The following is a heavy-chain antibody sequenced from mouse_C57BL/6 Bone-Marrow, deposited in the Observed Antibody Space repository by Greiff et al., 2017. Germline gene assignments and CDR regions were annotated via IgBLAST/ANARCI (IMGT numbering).Heavy chain of an antibody. J-gene: IGHJ3*01. CDR1: GFTFSSYG. D-gene: IGHD2-3*01. V-gene: IGHV5-6*01. CDR2: IISGGSYT. Sequence: EVQLLESGGDLVKPGGSLKLSCAASGFTFSSYGMSWVHQTPDKRLEWVGTIISGGSYTDYPDSVKGRFTISRDNAKNTLYLQMSMLKSEDTAMYYCASRRDDGYCGPFAYWGRGKGVTVTA. CDR3: ASRRDDGYCGPFAY.